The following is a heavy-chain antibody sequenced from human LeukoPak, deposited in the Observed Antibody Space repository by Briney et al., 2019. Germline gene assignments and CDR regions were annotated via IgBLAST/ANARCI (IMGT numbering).Heavy chain of an antibody. Sequence: SETLSLTWTVSGGSISSSSYYWGWIRQPPGKGLEWIGSIYYSGSTYYNPSLKSRVTISVDTSKNQFSLKLSSVTAADTAVYYCAGVTAAGPYWYFDLWGRGTLVTVSS. CDR3: AGVTAAGPYWYFDL. D-gene: IGHD6-13*01. CDR2: IYYSGST. V-gene: IGHV4-39*01. CDR1: GGSISSSSYY. J-gene: IGHJ2*01.